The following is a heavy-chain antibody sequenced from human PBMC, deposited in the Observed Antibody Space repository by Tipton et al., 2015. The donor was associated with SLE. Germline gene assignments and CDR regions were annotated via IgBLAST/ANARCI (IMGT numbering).Heavy chain of an antibody. V-gene: IGHV4-59*01. Sequence: TLSLTCTVSGGSISSDYWNWIRQPPGKGLEWIGYIYYSGSTNYNPSLKGRVTISVDTSKNQFSLKLSSVTAADTAVYYCARDGGWELNDWYLDLWGRGTLVTVSS. CDR2: IYYSGST. CDR3: ARDGGWELNDWYLDL. J-gene: IGHJ2*01. D-gene: IGHD1-26*01. CDR1: GGSISSDY.